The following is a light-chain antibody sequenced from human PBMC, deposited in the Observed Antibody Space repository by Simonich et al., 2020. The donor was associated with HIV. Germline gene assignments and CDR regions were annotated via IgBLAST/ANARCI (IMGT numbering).Light chain of an antibody. CDR3: QQYNGYSLT. CDR1: QSISDW. CDR2: KAS. J-gene: IGKJ4*01. V-gene: IGKV1-5*03. Sequence: DIQMTQSPSTLSASVGDRVIITCRASQSISDWLAWYQQKPGKAPKVLIYKASTLESGVPSRFSGSGSGTEFTLTISSLQPDDFATYYCQQYNGYSLTFGGGTKVEIK.